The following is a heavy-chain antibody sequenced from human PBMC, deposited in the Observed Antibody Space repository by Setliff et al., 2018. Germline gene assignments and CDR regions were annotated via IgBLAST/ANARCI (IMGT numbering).Heavy chain of an antibody. Sequence: PGGSLRLSCAPSGFTFSRYGMHWVRQAPGKGLEWVGRVRRNTNSYATAYSASLKGRFSISRDNAKNSLYLQMNSLRAEDTAVYYCAKDFGTSGYSYGFDAFDIWGQGTMVTVSS. CDR3: AKDFGTSGYSYGFDAFDI. J-gene: IGHJ3*02. CDR2: VRRNTNSYAT. D-gene: IGHD5-18*01. CDR1: GFTFSRYG. V-gene: IGHV3-73*01.